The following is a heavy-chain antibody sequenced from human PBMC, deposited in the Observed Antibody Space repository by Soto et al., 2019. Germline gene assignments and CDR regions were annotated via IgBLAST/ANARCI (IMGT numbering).Heavy chain of an antibody. V-gene: IGHV3-23*01. J-gene: IGHJ4*02. CDR3: AKPYDSSGYPRYYFDD. CDR1: GFTFSSYA. D-gene: IGHD3-22*01. CDR2: ISGSGGST. Sequence: GGSLRLSCAASGFTFSSYAMSWVRQAPGKGLEWVSAISGSGGSTYYADSVKGRFTISRDNSKNTLYLQMNSLRAEDTAVYYCAKPYDSSGYPRYYFDDWGQGTRVTVAS.